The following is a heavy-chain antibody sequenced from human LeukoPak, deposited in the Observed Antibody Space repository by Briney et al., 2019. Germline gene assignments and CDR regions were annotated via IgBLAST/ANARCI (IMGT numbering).Heavy chain of an antibody. J-gene: IGHJ3*02. CDR1: GFTFSSYW. CDR2: INSDGSST. D-gene: IGHD3-16*01. CDR3: TLDYVWGDAFDI. Sequence: GGSLRLSCAASGFTFSSYWMHWVRQATGKGLVWVSRINSDGSSTSYADSVKGRFTISRDNAKNTLYLQMNSLRAEDTAVYYCTLDYVWGDAFDIWGQGAMVTVSS. V-gene: IGHV3-74*01.